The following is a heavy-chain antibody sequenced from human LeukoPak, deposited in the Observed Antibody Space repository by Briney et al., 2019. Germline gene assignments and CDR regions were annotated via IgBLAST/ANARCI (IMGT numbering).Heavy chain of an antibody. Sequence: SETLSLTCTVSGGSISSYYWSWIRQPPGKGLEWIGSIYYSGSTFYNPSLKSRVTISVDTSKNQFSLRLSFVTAADTALYYCARRAIVATIDYSGHGTLVTDSS. CDR1: GGSISSYY. D-gene: IGHD5-12*01. V-gene: IGHV4-59*05. CDR3: ARRAIVATIDY. CDR2: IYYSGST. J-gene: IGHJ4*01.